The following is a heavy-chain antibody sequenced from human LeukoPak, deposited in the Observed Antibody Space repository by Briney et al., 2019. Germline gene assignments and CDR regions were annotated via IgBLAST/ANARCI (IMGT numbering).Heavy chain of an antibody. D-gene: IGHD3-22*01. CDR1: GGSISSGDYY. J-gene: IGHJ4*02. Sequence: SETLSLTCTVSGGSISSGDYYWSWIRQYPGKGLEWIGYIYYGGSTYYNPSLKSRVTISIDTSKNQFSLRLTSVTAADTAVYYCARFLGYYDSSGYYWGPYYFDYWGQGTLVTVSS. CDR3: ARFLGYYDSSGYYWGPYYFDY. V-gene: IGHV4-31*02. CDR2: IYYGGST.